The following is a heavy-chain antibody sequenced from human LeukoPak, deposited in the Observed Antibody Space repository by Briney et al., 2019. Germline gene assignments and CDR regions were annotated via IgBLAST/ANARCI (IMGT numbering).Heavy chain of an antibody. CDR2: INPNSGGT. D-gene: IGHD5-12*01. CDR1: GYTFTGYY. CDR3: ARVGDSGYDFKFDY. J-gene: IGHJ4*02. Sequence: GALVKVSCKASGYTFTGYYMHWVRQAPGQGLEWMGWINPNSGGTNYAQKFQGRVTMTRDTSISTAYMELSRLRSDDTAVYYCARVGDSGYDFKFDYWGQGTLVTVSS. V-gene: IGHV1-2*02.